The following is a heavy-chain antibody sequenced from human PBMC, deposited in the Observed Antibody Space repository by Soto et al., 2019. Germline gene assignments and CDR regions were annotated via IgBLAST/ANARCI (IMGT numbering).Heavy chain of an antibody. CDR1: GGSVSSGSYY. J-gene: IGHJ5*02. D-gene: IGHD6-19*01. V-gene: IGHV4-61*01. CDR2: IYYSGST. Sequence: ASETLSLTYTVSGGSVSSGSYYWSWIRQPPGKGLEWIGYIYYSGSTNYNPSLKSRVTISVDTSKNQFSLKLSSVTAADTAVYYCARGLAVAGTGWFDPWGQGTLVTVSS. CDR3: ARGLAVAGTGWFDP.